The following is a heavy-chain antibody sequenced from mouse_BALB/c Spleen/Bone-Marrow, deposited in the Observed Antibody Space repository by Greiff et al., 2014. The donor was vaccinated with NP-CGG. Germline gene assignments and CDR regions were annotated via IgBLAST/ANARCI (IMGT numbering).Heavy chain of an antibody. V-gene: IGHV5-17*02. D-gene: IGHD1-1*01. J-gene: IGHJ4*01. CDR3: ARSGIGYYYGSNSYAMDC. CDR2: ISSGSSTI. CDR1: GFTFSSFG. Sequence: EVQGVESGGGLAQPGGSRKLSCAASGFTFSSFGMHWVRQAPEKGLEWVAYISSGSSTIYYADTVKGRFTISRDNPKNTLFLQMTSLRSEDTAMYYCARSGIGYYYGSNSYAMDCWGQGTSVTVSS.